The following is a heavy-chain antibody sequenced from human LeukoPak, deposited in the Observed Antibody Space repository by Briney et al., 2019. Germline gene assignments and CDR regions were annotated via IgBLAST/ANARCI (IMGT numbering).Heavy chain of an antibody. CDR1: GYTFTSYY. Sequence: ASVKVSCKASGYTFTSYYMHWVRQAPGRGLEWMGWINPNSGGTNYAQKFQGRVTMTRDTSISTAYMELSRLRSDDTAVYYCARDLSPVGCSSTSCHDAFDIWGQGTMVTVSS. CDR3: ARDLSPVGCSSTSCHDAFDI. V-gene: IGHV1-2*02. CDR2: INPNSGGT. D-gene: IGHD2-2*01. J-gene: IGHJ3*02.